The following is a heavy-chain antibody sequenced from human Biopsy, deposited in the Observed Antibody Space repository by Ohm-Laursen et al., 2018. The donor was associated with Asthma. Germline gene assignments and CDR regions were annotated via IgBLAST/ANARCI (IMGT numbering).Heavy chain of an antibody. Sequence: VASVKVSCKASGYTFTGYYMHWVRQAPGQGLEWMGRINPNSGGTNYAQKFQGRVTMTRDTSISTAYMELSRLRSDDTAVYYCAREGITGTTAWFDPWGQGTPVTVSS. J-gene: IGHJ5*02. CDR3: AREGITGTTAWFDP. CDR2: INPNSGGT. D-gene: IGHD1-7*01. CDR1: GYTFTGYY. V-gene: IGHV1-2*06.